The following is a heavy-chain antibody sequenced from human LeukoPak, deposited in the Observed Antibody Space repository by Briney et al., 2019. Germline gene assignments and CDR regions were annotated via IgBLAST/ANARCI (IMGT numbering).Heavy chain of an antibody. J-gene: IGHJ6*02. D-gene: IGHD1-14*01. CDR1: GGSISSGGYY. CDR2: IYYSGST. Sequence: SETLSLTCTVSGGSISSGGYYWSWIRQHPGKGLEWIGYIYYSGSTYYNPSLKSRVTISVDTSKNQFSLKLSSVTAADTAVYYCARDHGNRYYYYGMDVWGQGTTVTVSS. V-gene: IGHV4-31*03. CDR3: ARDHGNRYYYYGMDV.